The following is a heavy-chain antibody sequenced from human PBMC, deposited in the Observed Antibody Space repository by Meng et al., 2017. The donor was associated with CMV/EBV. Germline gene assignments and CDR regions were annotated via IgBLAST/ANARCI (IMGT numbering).Heavy chain of an antibody. CDR1: GGSISSSSYY. J-gene: IGHJ5*02. V-gene: IGHV4-39*07. CDR2: IYYSGST. D-gene: IGHD3-22*01. Sequence: LQLQESGPGPVKPSETLSLTCTVVGGSISSSSYYWGWIRQPPGKGLEWIVSIYYSGSTYYNPSLKSRVTISVDTSKNQFSLKLSSVTAADTAVYYCARGVVTMIVVYDPWGQGTLVTVSS. CDR3: ARGVVTMIVVYDP.